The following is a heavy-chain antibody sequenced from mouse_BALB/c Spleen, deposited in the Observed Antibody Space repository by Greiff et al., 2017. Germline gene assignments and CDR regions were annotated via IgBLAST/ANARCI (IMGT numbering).Heavy chain of an antibody. V-gene: IGHV14-3*02. Sequence: EVQVVESGAELVKPGASVKLSCTASGFNIKDTYMHWVKQRPEQGLEWIGRIDPANGNTKYDPKFQGKATITADTSSNTAYLQLSSLTSEDTAVYYCGVGYYYAMDYWGQGTSVTVSS. CDR2: IDPANGNT. CDR1: GFNIKDTY. J-gene: IGHJ4*01. CDR3: GVGYYYAMDY.